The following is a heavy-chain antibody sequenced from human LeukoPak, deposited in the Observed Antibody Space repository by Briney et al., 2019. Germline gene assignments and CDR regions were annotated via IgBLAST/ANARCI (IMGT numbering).Heavy chain of an antibody. Sequence: SETLSLTCTVSGGSISSGSYYWSWIRQPPGKGLEWIGEINHSGSTNHNPSLKSRVTISVDTSKNQFSLKLSSVTAADTAVYYCARVRYDFWSGYYDYWGQGTLVTVSS. CDR3: ARVRYDFWSGYYDY. CDR2: INHSGST. CDR1: GGSISSGSYY. J-gene: IGHJ4*02. D-gene: IGHD3-3*01. V-gene: IGHV4-39*07.